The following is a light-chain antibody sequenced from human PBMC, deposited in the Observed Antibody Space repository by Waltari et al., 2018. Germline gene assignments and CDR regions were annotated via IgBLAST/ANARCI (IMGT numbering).Light chain of an antibody. V-gene: IGKV1-39*01. CDR1: QSMSSF. CDR2: ATS. CDR3: LQSYSLSLFT. J-gene: IGKJ3*01. Sequence: DIQVTQSPSSLSASVADRVTLTCRASQSMSSFLNWYQQKPGKAPRLLISATSNLQSGVPSRFSGSGSGADCTLTINSLQPEDFATYYCLQSYSLSLFTFGPGTRVDIK.